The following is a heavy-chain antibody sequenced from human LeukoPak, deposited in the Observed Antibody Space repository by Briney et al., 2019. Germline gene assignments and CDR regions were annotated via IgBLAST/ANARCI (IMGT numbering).Heavy chain of an antibody. V-gene: IGHV3-48*02. Sequence: GGSLRLSCAASGLAFSTYNMNWVRQAPGKGLEWVSFISSGSRIIYYADSVKGRFTVSRDNAKNSLYLQMNSRRDEDTAVYYWARNPAGIGDYWGQGTLVTVSS. D-gene: IGHD1-26*01. CDR3: ARNPAGIGDY. CDR2: ISSGSRII. CDR1: GLAFSTYN. J-gene: IGHJ4*02.